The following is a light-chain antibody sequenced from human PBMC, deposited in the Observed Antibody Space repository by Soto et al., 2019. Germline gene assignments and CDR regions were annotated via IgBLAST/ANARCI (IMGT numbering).Light chain of an antibody. J-gene: IGKJ1*01. Sequence: DIQMTQSPSSLSASVGDRVTIACQASQDISNYLNWYQQKPGKAPKLLIYDASNLQTGVPSRFSGGGSGTDFTFTINNVQPEDIATYYCQQYDDVPRTFGQGTKVEIK. CDR2: DAS. CDR3: QQYDDVPRT. V-gene: IGKV1-33*01. CDR1: QDISNY.